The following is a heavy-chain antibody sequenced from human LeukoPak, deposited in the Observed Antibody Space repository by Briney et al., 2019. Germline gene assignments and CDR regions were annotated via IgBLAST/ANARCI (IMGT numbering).Heavy chain of an antibody. D-gene: IGHD6-19*01. CDR3: ARLTALAGHRGAFDI. J-gene: IGHJ3*02. Sequence: PSETLSLTCNVSGGSIGGHTFYWDWIRQPPGKGLEWIATVYYNGNTFYNPSLKSRVAISIDMSKSQFSLHLSSVTAADTAIYYCARLTALAGHRGAFDIWGPGTMVTVSS. CDR1: GGSIGGHTFY. CDR2: VYYNGNT. V-gene: IGHV4-39*01.